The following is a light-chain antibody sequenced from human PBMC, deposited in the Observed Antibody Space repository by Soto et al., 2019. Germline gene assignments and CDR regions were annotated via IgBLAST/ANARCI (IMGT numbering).Light chain of an antibody. J-gene: IGLJ1*01. CDR2: GNS. CDR3: EAYSGSLSGYV. Sequence: QSVLTQPPSVSGAPGPRVTISFTGASSKIGAGNAVLWYEQLPGTAPKLLIYGNSNRPSGVPERFSGHKSGTSAYLAITGLQAEVEDDCYWEAYSGSLSGYVFGTGTKRTVL. CDR1: SSKIGAGNA. V-gene: IGLV1-40*01.